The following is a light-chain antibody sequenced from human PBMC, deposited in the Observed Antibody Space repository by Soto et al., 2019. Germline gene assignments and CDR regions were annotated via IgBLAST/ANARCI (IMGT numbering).Light chain of an antibody. J-gene: IGLJ3*02. CDR1: SSDVGGYNY. V-gene: IGLV2-14*01. CDR3: SSYTSSSTLRV. Sequence: QSALTQPASVSGSPGQSITISCTGSSSDVGGYNYVSWYQQHPGKAPKLLIFEVNNRPSGVSNRFSASKSGNTASLTISGLQAEDAADYYCSSYTSSSTLRVFGGGTKLTVL. CDR2: EVN.